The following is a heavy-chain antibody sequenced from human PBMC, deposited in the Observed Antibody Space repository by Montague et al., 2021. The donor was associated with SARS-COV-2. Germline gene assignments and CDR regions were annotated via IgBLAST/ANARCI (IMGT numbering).Heavy chain of an antibody. V-gene: IGHV1-18*01. CDR1: GYTFTSYG. D-gene: IGHD2-2*02. J-gene: IGHJ6*03. CDR2: ISAYNGNT. Sequence: SVKVSCKASGYTFTSYGISWVRQAPGQGLEWMGWISAYNGNTNYAQKLQGRVTMTTDTSTSTAYMELRSLRSDDTAVYYCARDYGPAAIPSGFYYYYMDVWGKGTTVTVSS. CDR3: ARDYGPAAIPSGFYYYYMDV.